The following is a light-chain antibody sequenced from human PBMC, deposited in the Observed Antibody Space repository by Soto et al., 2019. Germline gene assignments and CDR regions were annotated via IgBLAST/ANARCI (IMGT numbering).Light chain of an antibody. CDR1: TSDVGSYNL. Sequence: QSALTQPASVSGSPGQSITISCTGTTSDVGSYNLVSWYQQHPGKVPRLVIYEVTKRPSGISNRFSGSKSGNTASLTISGLQVEDKADYYCCSYAGSTTFPVLFGGGTKLPVL. V-gene: IGLV2-23*02. J-gene: IGLJ2*01. CDR3: CSYAGSTTFPVL. CDR2: EVT.